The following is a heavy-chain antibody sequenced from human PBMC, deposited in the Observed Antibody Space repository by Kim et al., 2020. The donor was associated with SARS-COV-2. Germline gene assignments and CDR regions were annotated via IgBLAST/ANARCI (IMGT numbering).Heavy chain of an antibody. CDR3: VRDRMGGAFDL. Sequence: GGSLRLFCATSGFTFSAYDMNWVRQAPGKGLEWLSFITKTSTPIYYADSVEGRFTISRDNAKNPLYLQMNSLRDEDTALYYCVRDRMGGAFDLWGQGTMV. CDR1: GFTFSAYD. J-gene: IGHJ3*01. CDR2: ITKTSTPI. D-gene: IGHD3-16*01. V-gene: IGHV3-48*02.